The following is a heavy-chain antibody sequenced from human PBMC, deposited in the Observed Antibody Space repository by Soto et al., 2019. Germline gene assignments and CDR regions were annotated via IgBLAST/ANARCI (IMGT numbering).Heavy chain of an antibody. D-gene: IGHD3-16*01. Sequence: PSETLSLTCTVSGGCVSSGSYYWSWIRQPPGKGLEWIGYIYYSGSTNYNPSLKSRVTISVDTSKNQFSLKLSSVTAADTAVYYCARDGGFYYGMDVWGQGTTVTVSS. V-gene: IGHV4-61*01. CDR1: GGCVSSGSYY. J-gene: IGHJ6*02. CDR2: IYYSGST. CDR3: ARDGGFYYGMDV.